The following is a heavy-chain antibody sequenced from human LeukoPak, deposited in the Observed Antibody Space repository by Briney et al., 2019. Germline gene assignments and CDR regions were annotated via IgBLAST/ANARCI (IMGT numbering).Heavy chain of an antibody. CDR1: GGSISSSSYY. J-gene: IGHJ5*02. V-gene: IGHV4-39*01. D-gene: IGHD2-2*01. CDR2: IYYSGST. Sequence: SETLSPTCTVSGGSISSSSYYWGWIRQPPGKGLEWIGIIYYSGSTYYNPPLKSRLTISVDTSKNQFSLKLSSVTATDTAVYYCARRGYCSSTSCYEYWFDPWGQGTLVTVSS. CDR3: ARRGYCSSTSCYEYWFDP.